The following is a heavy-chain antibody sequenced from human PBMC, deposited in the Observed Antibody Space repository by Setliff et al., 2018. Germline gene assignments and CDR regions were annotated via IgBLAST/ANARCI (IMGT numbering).Heavy chain of an antibody. J-gene: IGHJ3*02. V-gene: IGHV4-39*07. Sequence: PSETLSLTCTVSGGSISSSGYYWGWIRQPPGKGLEWIGSIYYRGSTYYNPSLKSRVTISIDTSKNQFSLKLSSVTAADTAVYYCARGGDSGSYFLANHDAFDIWGQGTMVTVSS. CDR3: ARGGDSGSYFLANHDAFDI. D-gene: IGHD1-26*01. CDR1: GGSISSSGYY. CDR2: IYYRGST.